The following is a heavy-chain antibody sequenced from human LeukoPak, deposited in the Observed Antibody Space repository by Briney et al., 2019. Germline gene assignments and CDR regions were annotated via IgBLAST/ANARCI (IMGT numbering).Heavy chain of an antibody. D-gene: IGHD3-10*01. CDR3: ATEGHVLLPFQH. CDR1: GGTFSSYA. J-gene: IGHJ1*01. V-gene: IGHV1-69*05. CDR2: IIPIFGTA. Sequence: SVKVSCKASGGTFSSYAISWVRQAPGQGLEWMGGIIPIFGTANYAQKFQGRVTITTDESTSTAYVELSSLRSEDTAVYYCATEGHVLLPFQHWGQGTLVTVSS.